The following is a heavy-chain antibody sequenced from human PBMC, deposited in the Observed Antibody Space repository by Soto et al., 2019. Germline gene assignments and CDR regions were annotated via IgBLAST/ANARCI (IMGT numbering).Heavy chain of an antibody. Sequence: SETLSLTCTVSGGSISDDTYYWGWIRQPPGKGLEWIGSIYYSGTSSYNPSLKSRVTMSVDTSKKQLSLRLSSVTAADTAVYYCARLHCDSPNCVPLDPWGQGTLVTVS. CDR2: IYYSGTS. D-gene: IGHD2-2*01. V-gene: IGHV4-39*01. J-gene: IGHJ5*02. CDR3: ARLHCDSPNCVPLDP. CDR1: GGSISDDTYY.